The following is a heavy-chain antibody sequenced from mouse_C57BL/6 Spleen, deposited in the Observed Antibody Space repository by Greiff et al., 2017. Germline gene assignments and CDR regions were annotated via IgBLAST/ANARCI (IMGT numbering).Heavy chain of an antibody. V-gene: IGHV5-12*01. CDR1: GFTFSDYY. CDR2: ISNGGGST. CDR3: ARGNYAMDY. Sequence: EVHLVESGGGLVQPGGSLKLSCAASGFTFSDYYMYWVRQTPEKRLEWVAYISNGGGSTYYPDTVKGRFTISRDNAKNTLYLQMSRLKSEDTAMYYCARGNYAMDYWGQGTSVTVSS. J-gene: IGHJ4*01.